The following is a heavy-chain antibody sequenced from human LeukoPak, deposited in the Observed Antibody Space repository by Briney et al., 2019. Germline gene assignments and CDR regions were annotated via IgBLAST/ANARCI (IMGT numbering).Heavy chain of an antibody. CDR1: GFTFSSYG. V-gene: IGHV3-30*02. CDR2: IRYDGSNK. J-gene: IGHJ6*03. D-gene: IGHD6-13*01. CDR3: AKVGPTYSSSWYYYYYYMDV. Sequence: GGSLRLSCAASGFTFSSYGMHWVREAPGKGLEWVAFIRYDGSNKYYADSVKGRFTISRDNSKNALYLQMNSLRAEDTAVYYCAKVGPTYSSSWYYYYYYMDVWGKGTTVTVSS.